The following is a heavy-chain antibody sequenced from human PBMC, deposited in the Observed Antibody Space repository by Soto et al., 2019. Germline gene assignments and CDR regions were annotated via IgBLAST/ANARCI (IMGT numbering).Heavy chain of an antibody. CDR3: ARDTAADTAFDY. V-gene: IGHV3-21*01. CDR1: GFTFSSYS. Sequence: PVGSLRLSCAASGFTFSSYSMNWVRQAPGKGLEWVSSISSSSGYIYYADSVKGRFTISRDNAKNSLYLQMNSLRAEDTAVYYCARDTAADTAFDYWGQGTLVTVSS. J-gene: IGHJ4*02. D-gene: IGHD6-13*01. CDR2: ISSSSGYI.